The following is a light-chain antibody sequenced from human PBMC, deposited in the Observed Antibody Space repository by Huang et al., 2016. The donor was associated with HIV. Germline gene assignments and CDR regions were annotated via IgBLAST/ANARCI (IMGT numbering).Light chain of an antibody. J-gene: IGKJ4*01. V-gene: IGKV3-15*01. Sequence: IVMTQSPATMSGSPGERVTVSCRANRSVSSNLAWYQQRPGQAPRLLIYGSSTRAPGIPARFCCSGSGTDFSRTISSLQSEDFALYYCQQYNNWLLSFGGGTRVDI. CDR1: RSVSSN. CDR2: GSS. CDR3: QQYNNWLLS.